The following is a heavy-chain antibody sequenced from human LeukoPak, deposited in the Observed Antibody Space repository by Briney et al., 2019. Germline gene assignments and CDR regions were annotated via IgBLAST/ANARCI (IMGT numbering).Heavy chain of an antibody. V-gene: IGHV3-30*04. CDR3: ARGAVPRALDY. CDR2: ISYDASNK. Sequence: GGSLRLSCAASGFTFSTYAMHWVRQAPGKGLEWVAVISYDASNKYYADSVKGRFTISRDNSKNTLYLQMNSLRAEDTAVCYCARGAVPRALDYWGQGTLVTVSS. CDR1: GFTFSTYA. J-gene: IGHJ4*02.